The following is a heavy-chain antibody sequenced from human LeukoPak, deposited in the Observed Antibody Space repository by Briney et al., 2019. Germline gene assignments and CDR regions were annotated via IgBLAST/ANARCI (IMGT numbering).Heavy chain of an antibody. CDR3: ARPYYYGSGSYYIDY. D-gene: IGHD3-10*01. Sequence: GESLKISCKGSGYSFNSHWIGWVRQMPGKGLEWMGIIYPGDSDTRYSPSFQGQVTISADKSISTAYLQWSSLKASDTAMYYCARPYYYGSGSYYIDYWGQGTLVTVSS. V-gene: IGHV5-51*01. J-gene: IGHJ4*02. CDR2: IYPGDSDT. CDR1: GYSFNSHW.